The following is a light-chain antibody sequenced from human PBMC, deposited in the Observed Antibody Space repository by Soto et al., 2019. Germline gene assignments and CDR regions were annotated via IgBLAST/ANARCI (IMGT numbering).Light chain of an antibody. CDR1: QSISSW. J-gene: IGKJ1*01. V-gene: IGKV1-5*03. Sequence: DIQMSQSPSTLSASVGDRVTITSRASQSISSWLAWYQQKPGKAPKLLIYKASSLESGVPSRFSGSGSGTEFTLTISSLQPDDFATYYCQQYNSYSWKFGQGTKVDI. CDR3: QQYNSYSWK. CDR2: KAS.